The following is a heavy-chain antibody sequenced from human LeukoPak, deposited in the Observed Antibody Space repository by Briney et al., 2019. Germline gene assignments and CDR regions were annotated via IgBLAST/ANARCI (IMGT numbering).Heavy chain of an antibody. V-gene: IGHV3-30*02. CDR2: IRYDGSNK. CDR1: GFTFSSYG. J-gene: IGHJ4*02. CDR3: AKDYCSGCSCYYFDY. D-gene: IGHD2-15*01. Sequence: GGSLRLSCAASGFTFSSYGMHWVRQAPGKGLEWVAFIRYDGSNKYYADSVKGRFTISRDNSKNTLYLQMNSLRAEDTAVYYCAKDYCSGCSCYYFDYWGQGTLVTVSS.